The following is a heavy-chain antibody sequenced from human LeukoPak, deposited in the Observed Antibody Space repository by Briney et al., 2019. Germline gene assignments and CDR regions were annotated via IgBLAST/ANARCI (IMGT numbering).Heavy chain of an antibody. CDR1: GGSVSSGSYY. CDR3: ARGSRGYSYG. V-gene: IGHV4-61*01. J-gene: IGHJ4*02. D-gene: IGHD5-18*01. CDR2: IYYSAST. Sequence: SETLSLTCSVSGGSVSSGSYYWSWIRQPPGKGLEWIGYIYYSASTNYNPSLKSRVTISVDTSKNQFSLKLSSVTAAGTAVYFCARGSRGYSYGWGQGTLVTVSS.